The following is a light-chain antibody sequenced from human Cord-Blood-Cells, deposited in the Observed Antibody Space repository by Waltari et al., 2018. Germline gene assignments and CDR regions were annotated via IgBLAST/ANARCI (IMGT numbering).Light chain of an antibody. CDR1: QSLLHSNGYNY. Sequence: DIVMTQSPLSLPVTPGEPASISCRSSQSLLHSNGYNYLDWYLQKPGQSPQLLNYLGSNRASGVPDRFSGSGSGTDFTLKISRVEAEDVGVYYCMQALQTLSQLTFGGGTKVEIK. CDR3: MQALQTLSQLT. V-gene: IGKV2-28*01. J-gene: IGKJ4*01. CDR2: LGS.